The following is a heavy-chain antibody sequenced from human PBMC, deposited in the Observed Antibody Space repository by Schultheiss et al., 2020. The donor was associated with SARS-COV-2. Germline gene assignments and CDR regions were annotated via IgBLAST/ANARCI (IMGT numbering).Heavy chain of an antibody. CDR2: ISGSGGST. V-gene: IGHV3-23*01. J-gene: IGHJ4*02. CDR3: ASEKGAYYYDSSGFDY. CDR1: GFTFSSYA. D-gene: IGHD3-22*01. Sequence: GGSLRLSCAASGFTFSSYAMSWVRQAPGKGLEWVSAISGSGGSTYYAESVKGRFTISRDNSKNTLYLQMNSLRAEDTAVYYGASEKGAYYYDSSGFDYWGQGTLVTVSS.